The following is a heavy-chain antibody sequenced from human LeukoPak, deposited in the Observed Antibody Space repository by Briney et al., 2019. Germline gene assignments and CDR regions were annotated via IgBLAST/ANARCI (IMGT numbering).Heavy chain of an antibody. V-gene: IGHV3-9*01. D-gene: IGHD6-19*01. CDR3: ARDVYSSAWYMGAFDI. CDR1: GFTFDDYA. J-gene: IGHJ3*02. Sequence: PGGSLRLSCAASGFTFDDYAMHWVRQAPGKGLEWVSGITWNSDNIGYADSVKGRFTISRDNAKNSLYLQMNSLRAEDTAVYYCARDVYSSAWYMGAFDIWGQGTMVTVSS. CDR2: ITWNSDNI.